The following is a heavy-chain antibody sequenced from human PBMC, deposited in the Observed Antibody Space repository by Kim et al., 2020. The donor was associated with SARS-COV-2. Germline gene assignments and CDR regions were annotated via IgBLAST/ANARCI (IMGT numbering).Heavy chain of an antibody. CDR3: ARTATYSLSYFDY. V-gene: IGHV4-30-4*01. CDR1: GDSMDGGNLY. D-gene: IGHD5-12*01. CDR2: IYHTGAI. J-gene: IGHJ4*02. Sequence: SETLSLTCAVSGDSMDGGNLYWSWLRQAPGKGLEWIGYIYHTGAIYYNPSLESRITISVDTSKNQFSLKLNSVTAADTAVYFCARTATYSLSYFDYWGQG.